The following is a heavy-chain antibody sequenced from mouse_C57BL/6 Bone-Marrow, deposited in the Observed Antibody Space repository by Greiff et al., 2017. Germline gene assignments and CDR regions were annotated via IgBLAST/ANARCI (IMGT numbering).Heavy chain of an antibody. J-gene: IGHJ1*03. Sequence: EVLLVESGAELVRPGASVKLSCTASGFNFKDDYMPWVKQRPEQGLEWIGWIDPENGDTEYASKFQGKATITADTSSNAAYLQLSRLTSEDTAVYYCTTPTVVAVPHWYFDDWGTGTTVTVSS. D-gene: IGHD1-1*01. CDR2: IDPENGDT. V-gene: IGHV14-4*01. CDR3: TTPTVVAVPHWYFDD. CDR1: GFNFKDDY.